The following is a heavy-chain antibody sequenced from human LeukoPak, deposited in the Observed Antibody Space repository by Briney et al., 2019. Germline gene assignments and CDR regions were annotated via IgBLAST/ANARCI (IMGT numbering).Heavy chain of an antibody. CDR2: INHSGST. D-gene: IGHD3-16*01. J-gene: IGHJ6*02. CDR3: ARGSGYDYASRYYYGMDV. Sequence: SETLSLTCAVYGGSFSGYYWSWIRQPPGKRLEWIGEINHSGSTNYNPSLKSRVTISVDTSKNQFSLKLSSVTAADTAVYYCARGSGYDYASRYYYGMDVWGQGTTVTVSS. CDR1: GGSFSGYY. V-gene: IGHV4-34*01.